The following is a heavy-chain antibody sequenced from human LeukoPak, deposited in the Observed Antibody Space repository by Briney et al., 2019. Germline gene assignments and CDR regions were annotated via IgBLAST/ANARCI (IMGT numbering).Heavy chain of an antibody. J-gene: IGHJ4*02. D-gene: IGHD1-26*01. CDR1: GYTFTSYY. CDR2: INPTGGST. Sequence: GASVKVSCKASGYTFTSYYMHWVRQAPGQGLEWMGLINPTGGSTGYAQKFQGRVTMTRDMSTSTDYMELSSLRSEDTAIYYCARDMDSGPDFFDYWGLGTLVTVSS. V-gene: IGHV1-46*01. CDR3: ARDMDSGPDFFDY.